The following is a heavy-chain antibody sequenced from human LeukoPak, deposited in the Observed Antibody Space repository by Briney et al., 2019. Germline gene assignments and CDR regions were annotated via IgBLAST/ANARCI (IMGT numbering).Heavy chain of an antibody. Sequence: SVKVSCKASGGTFSSYAISWVRQAPGQGLEWMGRIIPILGIANYAQKFQGRVTITADKSTSTAYMELSSLRSEDTAVYYCARDRIRIAARPWRHYWGQGTLVTVSS. V-gene: IGHV1-69*04. CDR3: ARDRIRIAARPWRHY. CDR2: IIPILGIA. CDR1: GGTFSSYA. D-gene: IGHD6-6*01. J-gene: IGHJ4*02.